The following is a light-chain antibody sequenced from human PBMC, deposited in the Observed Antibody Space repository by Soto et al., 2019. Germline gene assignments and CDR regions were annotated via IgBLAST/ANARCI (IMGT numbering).Light chain of an antibody. V-gene: IGLV4-69*01. CDR2: VNSDDSH. CDR1: SGHSSYA. Sequence: QSVLTQSPSASASLGASVKLTCTLSSGHSSYAIAWHQQQPEKGPRYLMKVNSDDSHSKGDGIPDRFSGSSSGAERYLTISSLQSEDEADYYCQTWGTGILVVFGGGTQLTVL. J-gene: IGLJ2*01. CDR3: QTWGTGILVV.